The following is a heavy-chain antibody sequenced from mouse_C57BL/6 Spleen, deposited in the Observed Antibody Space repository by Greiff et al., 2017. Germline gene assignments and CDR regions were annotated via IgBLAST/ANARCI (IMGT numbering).Heavy chain of an antibody. CDR2: IYPGSGST. D-gene: IGHD1-1*01. J-gene: IGHJ3*01. V-gene: IGHV1-55*01. Sequence: QVQLQQSGAELVKPGASVKMSCKASGYTFTSYWITWVKQRPGQGLEWIGDIYPGSGSTNYNQKFKSKATLTVDTSSSTAYMQLSSLTSEDSAVYYCAIWHYGISPWFAYWGQGTLVTVSA. CDR1: GYTFTSYW. CDR3: AIWHYGISPWFAY.